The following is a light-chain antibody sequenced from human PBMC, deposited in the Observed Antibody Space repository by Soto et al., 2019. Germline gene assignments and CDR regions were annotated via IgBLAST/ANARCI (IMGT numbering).Light chain of an antibody. Sequence: DIQMTQSPSTLSASVGDRVTITCRASQSISSWLAWYQQKPGKAPKLLIYKASTLKSGVPSRFSGSGSGTEFTLTISSLQPDDFAVYYCQQYNNYPWTFGQGTKVDIK. CDR1: QSISSW. V-gene: IGKV1-5*03. J-gene: IGKJ1*01. CDR2: KAS. CDR3: QQYNNYPWT.